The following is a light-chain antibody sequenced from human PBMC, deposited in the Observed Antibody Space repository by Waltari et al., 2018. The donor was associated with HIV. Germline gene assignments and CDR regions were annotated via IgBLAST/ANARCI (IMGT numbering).Light chain of an antibody. J-gene: IGKJ2*01. Sequence: DIQMTQSPSSLSASLGARVTITCRASQTVSIYVNWYQQKAGKGPNLLIYASSSLQSGVPSRFSGGGSGTNFTLTITTVEPEDFATYYCQQSITPPYTFGQGTRVDLK. V-gene: IGKV1-39*01. CDR2: ASS. CDR3: QQSITPPYT. CDR1: QTVSIY.